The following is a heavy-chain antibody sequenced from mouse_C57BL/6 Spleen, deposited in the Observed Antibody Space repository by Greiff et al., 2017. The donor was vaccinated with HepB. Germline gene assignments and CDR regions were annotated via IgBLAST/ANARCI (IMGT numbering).Heavy chain of an antibody. D-gene: IGHD2-4*01. J-gene: IGHJ3*01. V-gene: IGHV3-6*01. CDR2: ISYDGSN. Sequence: EVKLQESGPGLVKPSPSLSLTCSVTGYSITSGYYWNWIRQFPGNKLEWMGYISYDGSNNYNPSLKNRISLTRDTSKNQFFLKLNSVTTEDTAKYCCARGDYDYDGAWFAYWGKGTLVTVAA. CDR1: GYSITSGYY. CDR3: ARGDYDYDGAWFAY.